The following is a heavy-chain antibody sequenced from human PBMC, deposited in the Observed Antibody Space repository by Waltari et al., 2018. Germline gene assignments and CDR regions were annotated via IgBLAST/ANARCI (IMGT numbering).Heavy chain of an antibody. CDR1: GFTFGSFE. Sequence: EVRLVESGGTSVQPGGSLRLSCVASGFTFGSFEMNWGRQAPGKGPEWISYISSAARTIYYADSVKGRFTVSRDNGKNVLYLQMNNLRSEDTAMYYCARDQGPANFNWLDAWGQGTRVTVSS. CDR3: ARDQGPANFNWLDA. CDR2: ISSAARTI. J-gene: IGHJ5*02. D-gene: IGHD1-7*01. V-gene: IGHV3-48*03.